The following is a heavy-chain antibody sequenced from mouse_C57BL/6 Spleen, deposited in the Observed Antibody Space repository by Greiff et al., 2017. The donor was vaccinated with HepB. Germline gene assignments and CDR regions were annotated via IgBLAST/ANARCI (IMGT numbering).Heavy chain of an antibody. Sequence: QVQLQQPGAELVKPGASVKLSCKASGYTFTSYWMHWVKQRPGQGLEWIGMIHPNSGSTNYNEKFKSKATLTVDKSSSTAYMQLSSLTSEDSAVYYCARDVYYYGSSSFAYWGQGTLVTVSA. CDR1: GYTFTSYW. CDR2: IHPNSGST. D-gene: IGHD1-1*01. V-gene: IGHV1-64*01. CDR3: ARDVYYYGSSSFAY. J-gene: IGHJ3*01.